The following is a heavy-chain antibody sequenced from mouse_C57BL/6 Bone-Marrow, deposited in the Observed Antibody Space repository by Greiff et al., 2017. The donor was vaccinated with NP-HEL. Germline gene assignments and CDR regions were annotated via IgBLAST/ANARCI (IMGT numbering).Heavy chain of an antibody. D-gene: IGHD1-1*01. CDR3: ARNYYGSSYAMDY. V-gene: IGHV8-8*01. J-gene: IGHJ4*01. Sequence: VMLVECGPGILQPSQTLSLTCSFSGFSLSTFGMGVGWIRQPSGKGLEWLAHIWWDDDKYYNPALKSRLTISKDTSKNQVFLKIANVDTADTATYYCARNYYGSSYAMDYWGQGTSVTVSS. CDR1: GFSLSTFGMG. CDR2: IWWDDDK.